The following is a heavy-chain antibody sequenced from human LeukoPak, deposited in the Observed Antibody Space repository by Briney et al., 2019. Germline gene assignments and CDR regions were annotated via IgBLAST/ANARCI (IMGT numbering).Heavy chain of an antibody. CDR3: ARVYYDILTKDYYGMDV. CDR1: GFAVSTDH. V-gene: IGHV3-53*01. D-gene: IGHD3-9*01. J-gene: IGHJ6*02. CDR2: SYSGGTS. Sequence: GGSLRLSCAASGFAVSTDHMSWVRQAPGKGLEWVAVSYSGGTSQYAESVKGRFTISRDNSKNTLYLQMNSLRAGDTAVYYCARVYYDILTKDYYGMDVWGQGTTVTVSS.